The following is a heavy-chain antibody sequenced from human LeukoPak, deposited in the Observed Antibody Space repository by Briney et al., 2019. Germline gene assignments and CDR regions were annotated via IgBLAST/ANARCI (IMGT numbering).Heavy chain of an antibody. CDR3: ARDNLMVRGNAFDI. CDR2: IYYSGST. J-gene: IGHJ3*02. Sequence: SETLSLTCTVSGGSISSGDYYWSWIRQPPGKGLEWIGYIYYSGSTYYNPSLKSRVTISVDTSKNQFSLKLSSVTAADTAVYYCARDNLMVRGNAFDIWGQGTMVTVSS. V-gene: IGHV4-30-4*01. D-gene: IGHD3-10*01. CDR1: GGSISSGDYY.